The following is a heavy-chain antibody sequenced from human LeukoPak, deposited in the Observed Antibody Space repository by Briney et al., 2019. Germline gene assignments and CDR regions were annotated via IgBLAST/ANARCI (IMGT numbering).Heavy chain of an antibody. J-gene: IGHJ4*02. CDR2: IYYSGST. CDR1: GGSFSGYY. CDR3: ARHRRYYDILTGYNQVYYFDY. V-gene: IGHV4-34*01. D-gene: IGHD3-9*01. Sequence: PSEALSLTCAVYGGSFSGYYWSWIRQPPGKGLEWIGSIYYSGSTYYNPSLKSRVTISVDTSKNQFSLKLSSVTAADTAVYYCARHRRYYDILTGYNQVYYFDYWGQGTLVTVSS.